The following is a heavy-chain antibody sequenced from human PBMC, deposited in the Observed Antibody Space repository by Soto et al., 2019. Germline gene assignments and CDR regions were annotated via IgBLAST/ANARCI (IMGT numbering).Heavy chain of an antibody. D-gene: IGHD6-13*01. V-gene: IGHV3-30*18. Sequence: GGSLRLSCAASGFTFSSYGMHWVRQAPGKGLEWVAVISYDGSNKYYADSVKGRFTISRDNSKNTLYLQMNSLRAEDTAVYYCAKAERRPYSSSWYLNDAFDIWGQGTMVTVSS. CDR2: ISYDGSNK. CDR1: GFTFSSYG. J-gene: IGHJ3*02. CDR3: AKAERRPYSSSWYLNDAFDI.